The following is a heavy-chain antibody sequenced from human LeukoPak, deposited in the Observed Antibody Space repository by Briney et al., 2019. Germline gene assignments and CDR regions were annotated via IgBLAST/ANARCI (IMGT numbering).Heavy chain of an antibody. Sequence: SVKVSCKASGGTFSSYAISWVRQAPGQGLQWMGRIIPMLGIANYAQKFQGRVTITADKSTSTAYMELSSLRSEDTAVYYCARARYDFWSGYPDYYYYGMDVWGQGTTVTVSS. CDR1: GGTFSSYA. CDR2: IIPMLGIA. CDR3: ARARYDFWSGYPDYYYYGMDV. D-gene: IGHD3-3*01. V-gene: IGHV1-69*04. J-gene: IGHJ6*02.